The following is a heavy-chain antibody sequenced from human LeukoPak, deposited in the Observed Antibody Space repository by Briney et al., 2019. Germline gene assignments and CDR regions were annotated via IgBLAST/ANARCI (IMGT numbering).Heavy chain of an antibody. CDR2: IYYSGST. V-gene: IGHV4-59*01. Sequence: SQTLSLTCTVSGGSISSYYWSWIRQPPGKGLEWIGYIYYSGSTNYNPSLKSRVTISVDASKNQFSLKLSSVTAADTAVYYCARGYYDFWSGSENWFNPWGQGTLVTVSS. CDR3: ARGYYDFWSGSENWFNP. J-gene: IGHJ5*02. CDR1: GGSISSYY. D-gene: IGHD3-3*01.